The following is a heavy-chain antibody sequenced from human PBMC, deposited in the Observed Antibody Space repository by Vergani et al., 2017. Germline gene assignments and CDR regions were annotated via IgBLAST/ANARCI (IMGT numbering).Heavy chain of an antibody. CDR1: GYTFTGYY. CDR3: AKAGSVASESLQYNFYMDV. Sequence: QVQLVQSGAEVKKPGASVKVSCKASGYTFTGYYMHWVRQAPGQGLEWMGWINPNSGGTNYAQKFQGRVTMTRDTSISTAYMELSRLRSDDTAVYYCAKAGSVASESLQYNFYMDVWGKGTTVTVS. J-gene: IGHJ6*03. V-gene: IGHV1-2*02. D-gene: IGHD5-24*01. CDR2: INPNSGGT.